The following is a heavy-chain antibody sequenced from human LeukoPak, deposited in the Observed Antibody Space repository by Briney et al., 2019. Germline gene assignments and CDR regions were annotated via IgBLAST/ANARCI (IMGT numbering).Heavy chain of an antibody. CDR1: GGSISSGDYY. Sequence: SETLSPTCTVSGGSISSGDYYWSWIRQPPGKGLEWIGYIYYSGSTYYNPSLKSRVTISVDTSKNQFSLKLSSVTAADTAVYYCASLGQLVDEYYFDYWGQGTLVTVSS. D-gene: IGHD6-6*01. CDR3: ASLGQLVDEYYFDY. V-gene: IGHV4-30-4*08. J-gene: IGHJ4*02. CDR2: IYYSGST.